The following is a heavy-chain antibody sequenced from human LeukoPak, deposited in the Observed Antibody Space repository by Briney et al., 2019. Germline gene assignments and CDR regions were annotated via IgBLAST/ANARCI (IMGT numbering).Heavy chain of an antibody. V-gene: IGHV3-21*04. CDR1: GFTFSSYT. CDR3: ARVLRYCSGGNCYSGGLGYMDV. D-gene: IGHD2-15*01. Sequence: GGSLRLSCAASGFTFSSYTMKWVRQAPGKGLEWVSSISSSSSYIYYADSVKGRFTISRDNAKNSLFLQMNSLRAEDTAVYYCARVLRYCSGGNCYSGGLGYMDVWGKGTTVTISS. CDR2: ISSSSSYI. J-gene: IGHJ6*03.